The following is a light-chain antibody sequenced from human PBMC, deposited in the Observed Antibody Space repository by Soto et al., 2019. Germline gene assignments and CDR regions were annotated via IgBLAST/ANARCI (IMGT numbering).Light chain of an antibody. V-gene: IGKV1-5*03. CDR1: QTISSW. J-gene: IGKJ1*01. CDR3: QHYYSYSEA. CDR2: KAS. Sequence: DIQMTQSPSTLSGSVGDRVTITCRASQTISSWLAWYQQKPGKAPKLLIYKASTLKSGVPSRFSVSGSRTEFTLTISGPQPDYFAAYCGQHYYSYSEAFGQATKVDLK.